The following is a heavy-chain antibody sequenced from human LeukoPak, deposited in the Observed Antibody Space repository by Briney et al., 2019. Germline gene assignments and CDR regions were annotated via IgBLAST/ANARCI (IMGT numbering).Heavy chain of an antibody. CDR2: INPSGGST. Sequence: ASVKVSCKASGYTFTSYYMHWVRQAPGQGLEWMGIINPSGGSTSYAQKFRGRVTMTRDMSTSTVYMELSSLRSEDTAVYYCASGYGITVYFDYWGQGTLVTVSS. J-gene: IGHJ4*02. D-gene: IGHD3-10*01. CDR1: GYTFTSYY. CDR3: ASGYGITVYFDY. V-gene: IGHV1-46*01.